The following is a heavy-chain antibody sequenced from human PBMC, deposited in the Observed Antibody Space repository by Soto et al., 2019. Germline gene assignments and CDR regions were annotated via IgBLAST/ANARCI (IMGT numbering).Heavy chain of an antibody. J-gene: IGHJ5*02. CDR1: GFTFSSYG. V-gene: IGHV3-30*03. CDR3: ARGWFGP. CDR2: ISYDGSNK. Sequence: QVQLVESGGGVVQPGRSLRLSCAASGFTFSSYGMHWVRQAPGKGLEWVAVISYDGSNKYYADSVKGRFTISRDNSKNTLYLQMNSLRAEDTAVYYCARGWFGPWGQGTLVTVSS.